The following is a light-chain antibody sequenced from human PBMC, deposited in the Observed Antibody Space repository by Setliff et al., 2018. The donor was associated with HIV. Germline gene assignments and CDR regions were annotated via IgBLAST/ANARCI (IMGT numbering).Light chain of an antibody. J-gene: IGLJ1*01. V-gene: IGLV2-14*03. CDR1: SSDIGGYNY. CDR2: DVS. CDR3: SSYTGSGTYV. Sequence: HSALTQPASVSGSPGQSITISCTGTSSDIGGYNYVSWYRQHPGKAPKLMIYDVSNRPSGVSIRFSASKSGSTASLTISGLQPEDEADYYCSSYTGSGTYVFGAGTKVTVL.